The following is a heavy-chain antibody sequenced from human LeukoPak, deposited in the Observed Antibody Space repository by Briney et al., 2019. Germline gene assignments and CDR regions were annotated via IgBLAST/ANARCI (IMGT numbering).Heavy chain of an antibody. J-gene: IGHJ3*02. Sequence: GESLKISCKGSGYGFTSYWIGWVRQMPGKGLEWMGIIYPGDSDTRYSPSFQGQVTISADKSISTAYLQWSSLKASDTAMYYCARTMEGIAAAGTAFDIWGQGTMVTVSS. V-gene: IGHV5-51*01. CDR2: IYPGDSDT. CDR3: ARTMEGIAAAGTAFDI. CDR1: GYGFTSYW. D-gene: IGHD6-13*01.